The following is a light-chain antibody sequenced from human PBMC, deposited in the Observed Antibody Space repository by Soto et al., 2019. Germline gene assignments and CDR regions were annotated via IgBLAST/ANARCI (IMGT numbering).Light chain of an antibody. CDR3: QHYNNWPLT. V-gene: IGKV3-15*01. CDR1: QSVSRN. J-gene: IGKJ4*01. Sequence: EIVMTQSPATLSVSPGERATLSCRASQSVSRNLAWYQPKPGQAPRLLIYVASTTATGIPARFSGSGSGTEFTLTISSLQSEDFAVYYCQHYNNWPLTFGGGTKVEIK. CDR2: VAS.